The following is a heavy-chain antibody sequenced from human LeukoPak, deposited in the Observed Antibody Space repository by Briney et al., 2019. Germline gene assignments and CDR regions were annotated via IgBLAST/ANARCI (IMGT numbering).Heavy chain of an antibody. CDR1: GYTFTGYY. CDR3: ARADYFDSSGYSYDY. D-gene: IGHD3-22*01. J-gene: IGHJ4*02. V-gene: IGHV1-2*04. CDR2: INPNSGGT. Sequence: ASVKVSCKASGYTFTGYYMHWVRQAPGQGLEWMGWINPNSGGTNYAQKFQGWVTMARDTSISTAYMELSRLRSDDTAVYYCARADYFDSSGYSYDYWGPGTLVTVSS.